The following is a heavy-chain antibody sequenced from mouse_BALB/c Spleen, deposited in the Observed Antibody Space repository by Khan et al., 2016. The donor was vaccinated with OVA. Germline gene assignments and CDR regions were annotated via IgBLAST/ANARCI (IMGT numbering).Heavy chain of an antibody. V-gene: IGHV1S136*01. CDR1: GYTFTSYV. Sequence: EVQLVESGPELVKPGASVKMSCKASGYTFTSYVMHWVKQKPGQGLEWIGYISPNNDGSKYNEKFRSQATLTSDKSSSTAYMELSSLTSEDSAVYYCWRSLTYYGSAYEGFAYWGPGPLVTVSA. CDR2: ISPNNDGS. CDR3: WRSLTYYGSAYEGFAY. D-gene: IGHD1-1*01. J-gene: IGHJ3*01.